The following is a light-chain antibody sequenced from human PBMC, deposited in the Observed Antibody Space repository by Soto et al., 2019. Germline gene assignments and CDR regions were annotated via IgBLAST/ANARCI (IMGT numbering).Light chain of an antibody. V-gene: IGKV3-20*01. Sequence: EIVLTPAPRTPSLSPGERATLSCRASQSVSSSYLAWYQQKPGQAPRLLIYGASSRATGIPDRFSGSGSGTDFTLTISRLEPEDFAVYYCQQYGSSPPMYTFGQGTRLEIK. CDR3: QQYGSSPPMYT. CDR1: QSVSSSY. CDR2: GAS. J-gene: IGKJ5*01.